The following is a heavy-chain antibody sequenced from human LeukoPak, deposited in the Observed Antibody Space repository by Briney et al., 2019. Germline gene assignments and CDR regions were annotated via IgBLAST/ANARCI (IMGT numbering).Heavy chain of an antibody. CDR1: GGSISSSSYY. CDR2: IYYSGST. D-gene: IGHD5-18*01. Sequence: PSETLSLTCTVSGGSISSSSYYWGWIRQPPGKGLEWIGSIYYSGSTYYNPSLKSRVTISVDTSKNQFSLKLSSVTAADTAVYYCARTDRGYSYGRRVYYFDYWGQGTLVTVSS. J-gene: IGHJ4*02. V-gene: IGHV4-39*07. CDR3: ARTDRGYSYGRRVYYFDY.